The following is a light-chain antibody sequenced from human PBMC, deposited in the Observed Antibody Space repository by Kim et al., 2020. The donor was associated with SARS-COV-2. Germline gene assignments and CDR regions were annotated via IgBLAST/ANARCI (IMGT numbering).Light chain of an antibody. CDR1: NIRSKS. CDR2: DDS. V-gene: IGLV3-21*03. CDR3: RGWDSSSGHWV. J-gene: IGLJ3*02. Sequence: AVRKTERNTCGRNNIRSKSEHWYQEKQGQATVRVIYDDSDGTSGIAEQFSGSNSRNGTTLTISRVETEDEAEAYCRGWDSSSGHWVFGGGTQLTVL.